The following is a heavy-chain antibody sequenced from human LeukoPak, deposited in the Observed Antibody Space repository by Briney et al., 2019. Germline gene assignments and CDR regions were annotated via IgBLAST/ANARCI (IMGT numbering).Heavy chain of an antibody. CDR1: GDSISLYY. CDR3: ARTLLGRLFDY. Sequence: SETLSLTCTVSGDSISLYYWSWIRQPPGKGLEWIGYIYYTGSTKSNPSLKSRVTISVDTSKNQFSLKLNSVTAADTAVYYCARTLLGRLFDYWGQGTLVTVSS. D-gene: IGHD2-8*02. J-gene: IGHJ4*02. V-gene: IGHV4-59*08. CDR2: IYYTGST.